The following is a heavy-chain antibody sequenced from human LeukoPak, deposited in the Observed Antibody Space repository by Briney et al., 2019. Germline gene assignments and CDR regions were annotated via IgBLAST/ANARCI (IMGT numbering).Heavy chain of an antibody. J-gene: IGHJ4*02. CDR3: ARGTYCYDSSGYRSGNGVDY. D-gene: IGHD3-22*01. V-gene: IGHV3-11*04. CDR2: ISSSGSTI. CDR1: GFTFSDYY. Sequence: GGSLRLSCAASGFTFSDYYMSWIRQAPGKGLEWVSYISSSGSTIYYADSVKGRFTISRDNAKNSLYLQMNSLRAEDTAVYYCARGTYCYDSSGYRSGNGVDYWGRGTLVTVSS.